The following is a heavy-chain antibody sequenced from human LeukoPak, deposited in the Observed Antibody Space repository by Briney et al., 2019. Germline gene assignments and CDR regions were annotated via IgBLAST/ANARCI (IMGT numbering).Heavy chain of an antibody. J-gene: IGHJ3*02. Sequence: GESLKISCKCSGYSFTTYCIGWVRQMPGKGLEWMGVICPRDSHTRYSPSFQGQVTISADKSITTAYLQCDRLKASDTGMYYCARHLVPGLSSAFDIWGQGTMVTVSS. CDR2: ICPRDSHT. V-gene: IGHV5-51*01. D-gene: IGHD3-10*01. CDR1: GYSFTTYC. CDR3: ARHLVPGLSSAFDI.